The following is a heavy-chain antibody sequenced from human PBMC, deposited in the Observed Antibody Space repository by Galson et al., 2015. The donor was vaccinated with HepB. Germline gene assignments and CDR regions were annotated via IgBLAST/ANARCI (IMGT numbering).Heavy chain of an antibody. CDR1: GFTFSSYG. J-gene: IGHJ6*02. CDR2: ISYDGSNK. Sequence: SLRLSCAASGFTFSSYGMHWVRQAPGKGLEWVAAISYDGSNKYYADSVKGRFTISRDNSKNTPYLQMNSLRPEDTAVYYCARFEQWPYQTFGLDVWGQGTTVTVSS. CDR3: ARFEQWPYQTFGLDV. D-gene: IGHD6-19*01. V-gene: IGHV3-30*03.